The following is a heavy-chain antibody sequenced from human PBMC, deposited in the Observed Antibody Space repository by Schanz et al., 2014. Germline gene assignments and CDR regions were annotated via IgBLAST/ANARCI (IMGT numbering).Heavy chain of an antibody. D-gene: IGHD2-2*01. V-gene: IGHV3-48*01. CDR1: GFAFSSYG. Sequence: EVQLLESGGGLVQPGGSLRLSCLASGFAFSSYGMNWLRQAPGKGLEWVSYISSASSTINYADSVKGRFTISRDNAKNSLFLQMNSLRAEDTAVYYCARAGYDADNWFDPWGQGTLVNVSS. CDR2: ISSASSTI. CDR3: ARAGYDADNWFDP. J-gene: IGHJ5*02.